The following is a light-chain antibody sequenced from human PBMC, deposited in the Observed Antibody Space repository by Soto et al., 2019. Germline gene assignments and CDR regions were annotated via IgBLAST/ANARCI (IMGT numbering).Light chain of an antibody. J-gene: IGLJ1*01. CDR1: GSNLGRNY. Sequence: QSALTQPPSVSAIPGQKVTISCSGSGSNLGRNYVSWYQQLPGTAPKLLIYDNVYRFSGIPDRFSASKSGTSATLGITGLQTGDEGDYYCGSWDNLLRAYVFGTGTKLTVL. V-gene: IGLV1-51*01. CDR3: GSWDNLLRAYV. CDR2: DNV.